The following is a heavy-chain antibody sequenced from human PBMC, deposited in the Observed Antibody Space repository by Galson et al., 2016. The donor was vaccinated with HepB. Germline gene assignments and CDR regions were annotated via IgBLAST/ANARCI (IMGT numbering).Heavy chain of an antibody. CDR1: GFTFSSYG. V-gene: IGHV3-30*18. D-gene: IGHD5-18*01. J-gene: IGHJ4*02. CDR3: AKDHRAYSYGHHYFDY. Sequence: SLRLSCAASGFTFSSYGMHWVRQAPGKGLEWVAFVSYDGFNEYYADSVKGRFTISSDNSKNTLYLQMNSLRAEDTALYYCAKDHRAYSYGHHYFDYWGQGNLVIVSS. CDR2: VSYDGFNE.